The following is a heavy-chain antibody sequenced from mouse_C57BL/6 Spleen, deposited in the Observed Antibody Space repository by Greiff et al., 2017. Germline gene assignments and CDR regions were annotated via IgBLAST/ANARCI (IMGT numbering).Heavy chain of an antibody. D-gene: IGHD4-1*01. CDR2: IDPNSGGT. CDR3: ARMGRQYYFDY. Sequence: QVQLKQPGAELVKPGASVKLSCKASGYTFTSYWMHWVKQRPGRGLEWIGRIDPNSGGTKYNEKFKSKATLTVDKPSSTAYMQLSSLTSEDSAVYYCARMGRQYYFDYWGQGTTLTVSS. CDR1: GYTFTSYW. V-gene: IGHV1-72*01. J-gene: IGHJ2*01.